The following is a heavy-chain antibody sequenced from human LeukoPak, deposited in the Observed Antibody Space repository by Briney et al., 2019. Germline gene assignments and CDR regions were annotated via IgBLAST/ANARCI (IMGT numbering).Heavy chain of an antibody. V-gene: IGHV1-2*02. CDR2: INPNSGGT. CDR1: GYTFTGYY. Sequence: ASVTVSCTASGYTFTGYYMHWVRQAPGQGLEWMGWINPNSGGTNYAQKFQGRVTMTRDTSISTAYMELSRLRSNDTAVYYCARVSETSCYDYWGQGTLVTVSS. D-gene: IGHD2-2*01. CDR3: ARVSETSCYDY. J-gene: IGHJ4*02.